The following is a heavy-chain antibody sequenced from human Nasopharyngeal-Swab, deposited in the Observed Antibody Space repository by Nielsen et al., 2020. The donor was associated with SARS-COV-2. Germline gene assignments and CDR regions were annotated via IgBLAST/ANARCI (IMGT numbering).Heavy chain of an antibody. CDR2: IYWDDDN. V-gene: IGHV2-5*02. Sequence: RQAPGKALDFFALIYWDDDNRYSPSLKSRLTITKDTPKNQEVLTLTNMHPVDTATFYCAHQGFHFAVFGVVTSDAFDIWGQGTMVTVSS. D-gene: IGHD3-3*01. CDR3: AHQGFHFAVFGVVTSDAFDI. J-gene: IGHJ3*02.